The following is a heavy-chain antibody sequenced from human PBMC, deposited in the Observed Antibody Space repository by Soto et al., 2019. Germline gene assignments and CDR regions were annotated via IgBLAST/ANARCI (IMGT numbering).Heavy chain of an antibody. CDR3: AARFCGNSSCFHFDY. D-gene: IGHD2-2*01. Sequence: GGSLRLSCASSGFTFSSYAMHLVRQAPGKGLEYVSAISSDGGSPYYANSVKGRFTISRDNSKNTLYLQMGSLRPEDMAVYYCAARFCGNSSCFHFDYWGQGALVTVSS. V-gene: IGHV3-64*01. CDR2: ISSDGGSP. CDR1: GFTFSSYA. J-gene: IGHJ4*02.